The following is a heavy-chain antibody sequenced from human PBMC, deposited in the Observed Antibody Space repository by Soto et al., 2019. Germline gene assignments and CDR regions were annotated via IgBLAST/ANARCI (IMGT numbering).Heavy chain of an antibody. CDR3: ARSFRGDHPFDY. CDR2: IYYSGST. Sequence: QVQLQESGPGLVKPSQTLSLTCTVSGGSISSGGYYWSWIRQHPGKGLEWIGYIYYSGSTYYNPSRKSRXIIXVXTSKNQFSLKLSSVTAADTAVYYCARSFRGDHPFDYWGQGTLVTVSS. J-gene: IGHJ4*02. CDR1: GGSISSGGYY. V-gene: IGHV4-31*03. D-gene: IGHD4-17*01.